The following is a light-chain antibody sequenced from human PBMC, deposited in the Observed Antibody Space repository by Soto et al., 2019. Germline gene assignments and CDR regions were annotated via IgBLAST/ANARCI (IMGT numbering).Light chain of an antibody. Sequence: EIVLTQSPGTLSLSPGERATLSCRASQSVSNIYLAWYQQKPGQAPRLLMYGASSRASGVPDRFSGSGSGTDFTLTISRLEPEDSAVYYCQQYGSSPWTFGQGTKVEIK. CDR3: QQYGSSPWT. CDR1: QSVSNIY. CDR2: GAS. J-gene: IGKJ1*01. V-gene: IGKV3-20*01.